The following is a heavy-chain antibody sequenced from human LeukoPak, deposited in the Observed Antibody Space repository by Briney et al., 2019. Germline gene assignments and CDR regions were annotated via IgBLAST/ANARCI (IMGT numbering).Heavy chain of an antibody. CDR3: AREEREYGLDY. J-gene: IGHJ4*02. CDR2: ISAYNGNT. V-gene: IGHV1-18*01. CDR1: GYTFINYG. D-gene: IGHD4-17*01. Sequence: ASVKVSCKASGYTFINYGITWVRQAPGQGLEWMGWISAYNGNTNYAQKFQGRVTMTADKSTTTAYMELRSLRFDDTAVYYCAREEREYGLDYWGQGTLVTVSS.